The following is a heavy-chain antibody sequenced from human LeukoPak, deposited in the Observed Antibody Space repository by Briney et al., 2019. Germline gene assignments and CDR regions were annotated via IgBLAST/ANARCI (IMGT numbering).Heavy chain of an antibody. V-gene: IGHV4-39*01. Sequence: SETLSLTCTVSGGSTSSSSFYWGWIRQPPGKGLEWIGIISYSGSTYYNPSLKSRVTISVDSSKNQFSLKLSSVTAADTAVYYCARLDRGISAAHFDYWGQGTLVTVSS. CDR3: ARLDRGISAAHFDY. CDR2: ISYSGST. D-gene: IGHD6-19*01. CDR1: GGSTSSSSFY. J-gene: IGHJ4*02.